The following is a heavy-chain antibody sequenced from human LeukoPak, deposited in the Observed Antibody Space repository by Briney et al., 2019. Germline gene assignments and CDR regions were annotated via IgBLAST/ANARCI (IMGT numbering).Heavy chain of an antibody. CDR3: ARAGYSSSWAAFDY. D-gene: IGHD6-13*01. Sequence: ASVKVSCKASGYTFTGYYMHWVRQVPGQGLEWMGWINPNSGGTNYAQKFQGWVTMTRDTPISTAYMELSRLRSDDTAVYYCARAGYSSSWAAFDYWGQGTLVTVSS. V-gene: IGHV1-2*04. CDR1: GYTFTGYY. CDR2: INPNSGGT. J-gene: IGHJ4*02.